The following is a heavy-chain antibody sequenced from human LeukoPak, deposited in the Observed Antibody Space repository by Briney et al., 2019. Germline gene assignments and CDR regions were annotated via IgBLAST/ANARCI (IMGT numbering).Heavy chain of an antibody. D-gene: IGHD3-16*02. Sequence: GGSLRLSCAASGFTFSSYAMSWVRQAPGKGLEWVSAISGSGGSTYYADSVKGRFTISRDNSKNTLYLQMNSLRAEDTAVYYCAKVLGIRLGELSLASWGQGTLVTVSS. CDR2: ISGSGGST. V-gene: IGHV3-23*01. CDR1: GFTFSSYA. J-gene: IGHJ4*02. CDR3: AKVLGIRLGELSLAS.